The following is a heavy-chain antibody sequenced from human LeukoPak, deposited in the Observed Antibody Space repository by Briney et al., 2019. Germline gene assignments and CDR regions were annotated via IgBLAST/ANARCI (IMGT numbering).Heavy chain of an antibody. CDR1: GFTFSSYE. D-gene: IGHD3-10*01. J-gene: IGHJ4*02. V-gene: IGHV3-48*03. CDR2: ISSGGSTI. Sequence: GGSLRLSCAASGFTFSSYEMNWVRQAPGKGLEWVSYISSGGSTIYYADSVKGRFTISRDNSKNSLYLQMNSLRAEDTAVYYCARSPNYKGYFDYWGQGTLVTVSS. CDR3: ARSPNYKGYFDY.